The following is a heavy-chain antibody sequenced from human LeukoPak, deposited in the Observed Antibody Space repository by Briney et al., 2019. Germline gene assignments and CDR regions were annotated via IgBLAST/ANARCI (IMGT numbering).Heavy chain of an antibody. J-gene: IGHJ6*03. CDR2: IYYSGST. CDR3: ARGTLGANYYYYYMDV. CDR1: GGSISSYY. V-gene: IGHV4-59*01. D-gene: IGHD1-26*01. Sequence: SETLSLTCTVSGGSISSYYWSWIRQPPGKGLEWIGNIYYSGSTNYNPSLKSRVTISVDTSKNQFSLKLSSVTAADTAVYYCARGTLGANYYYYYMDVWGKGTTVTISS.